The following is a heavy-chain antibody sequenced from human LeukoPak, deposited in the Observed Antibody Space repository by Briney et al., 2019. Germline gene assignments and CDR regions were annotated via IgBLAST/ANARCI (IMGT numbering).Heavy chain of an antibody. CDR3: ATTSVRDGFNYFDY. CDR1: GYTFTSYD. V-gene: IGHV1-69*05. CDR2: IVPMFGIA. J-gene: IGHJ4*02. Sequence: SVKVSCKASGYTFTSYDISWVRQAPGQGLEWMGGIVPMFGIANYAQKFEGRVSITTDESSTTAYMELSSLRSEDTAFYYCATTSVRDGFNYFDYWGQGTLVPVSS. D-gene: IGHD5-24*01.